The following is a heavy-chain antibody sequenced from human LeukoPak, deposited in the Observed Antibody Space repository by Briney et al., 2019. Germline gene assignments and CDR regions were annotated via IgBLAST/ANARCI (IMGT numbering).Heavy chain of an antibody. J-gene: IGHJ4*02. CDR1: GFTFSSYS. CDR2: ISSSSSYI. D-gene: IGHD6-19*01. Sequence: PGGSLGLSCAASGFTFSSYSMNWVRQAPGKGLEWVSSISSSSSYIYYADSVKGRFTISRDNAKNSLYLQMNSLRAEDTAVYYCARVDIAVAGLFDYWGQGTLVTVSS. CDR3: ARVDIAVAGLFDY. V-gene: IGHV3-21*01.